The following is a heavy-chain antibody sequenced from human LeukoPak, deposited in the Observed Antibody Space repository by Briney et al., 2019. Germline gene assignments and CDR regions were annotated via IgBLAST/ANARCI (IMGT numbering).Heavy chain of an antibody. Sequence: GGSLRLSCTASGFTFGDYAMTWVRQAPGKGLEWVGFIRSKAYGGTTEFAASVKGRFIISRDDSKSIAYLQMNSLRTEDTAVYYCTAYDPSDYYGMDVWGQGTTVTIS. J-gene: IGHJ6*02. CDR3: TAYDPSDYYGMDV. CDR2: IRSKAYGGTT. CDR1: GFTFGDYA. V-gene: IGHV3-49*04. D-gene: IGHD5-12*01.